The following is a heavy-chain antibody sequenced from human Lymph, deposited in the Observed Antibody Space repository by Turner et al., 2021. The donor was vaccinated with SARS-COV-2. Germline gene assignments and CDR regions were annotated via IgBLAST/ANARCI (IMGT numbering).Heavy chain of an antibody. CDR2: ISYEGSNK. D-gene: IGHD6-19*01. V-gene: IGHV3-30-3*01. CDR1: GFTFSSYA. CDR3: ARDFVAVTGPFDY. J-gene: IGHJ4*02. Sequence: QVQLVESGGGVVQPGRSLRLSCAASGFTFSSYAMHWVRQAPGKGLEWVAVISYEGSNKYYADSVKGRFTISRDNSKNTLYLQMNSLRAEHTAVYYCARDFVAVTGPFDYWGQGTLVTVSS.